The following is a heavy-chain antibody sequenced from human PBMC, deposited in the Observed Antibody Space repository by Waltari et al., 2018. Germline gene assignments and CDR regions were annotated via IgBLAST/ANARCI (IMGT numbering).Heavy chain of an antibody. CDR1: GFTFSRYS. V-gene: IGHV3-23*01. CDR3: ATEGCGGDCYPHDY. Sequence: EVQLLESGGGLVQLGGSLHLSCAASGFTFSRYSMSWVRQAPGKGLEWVSAISGSGGSTYYADAVKGRFTISRDNSKNTLYLQMNSLRAEDTAVYYCATEGCGGDCYPHDYWGQGTLVTVSS. CDR2: ISGSGGST. D-gene: IGHD2-21*02. J-gene: IGHJ4*02.